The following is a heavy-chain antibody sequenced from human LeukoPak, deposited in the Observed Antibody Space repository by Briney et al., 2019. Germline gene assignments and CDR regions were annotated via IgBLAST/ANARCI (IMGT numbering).Heavy chain of an antibody. CDR1: GFTFSSYA. CDR2: ISGSGGST. V-gene: IGHV3-23*01. D-gene: IGHD3-10*01. J-gene: IGHJ4*02. CDR3: AKGGSTGVRGVSTDLDY. Sequence: PGGSLRLSCAASGFTFSSYAMSWVRQAPGKGLEWVSAISGSGGSTYYADSVKGRFTISRDNSKNTLYLQMNSLRAEDTTVYYCAKGGSTGVRGVSTDLDYWGQGTLVTVSS.